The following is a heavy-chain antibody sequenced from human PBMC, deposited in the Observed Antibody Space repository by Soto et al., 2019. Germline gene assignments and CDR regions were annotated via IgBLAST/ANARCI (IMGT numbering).Heavy chain of an antibody. CDR3: ARASGGESGSSGTYYFDY. J-gene: IGHJ4*02. D-gene: IGHD1-26*01. Sequence: GGSLRLSCAASGFTFSSYSMNWVRQAPGKGLEWVSSISSSSSYIYYADSVKGRFTISRDNAKNSLYLQMNSLRAEDTAVYYCARASGGESGSSGTYYFDYWGQGTLVTVSS. CDR2: ISSSSSYI. CDR1: GFTFSSYS. V-gene: IGHV3-21*01.